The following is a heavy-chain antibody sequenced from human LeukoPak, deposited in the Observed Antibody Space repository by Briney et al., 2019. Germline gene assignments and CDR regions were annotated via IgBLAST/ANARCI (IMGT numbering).Heavy chain of an antibody. V-gene: IGHV4-30-2*01. J-gene: IGHJ5*02. CDR2: IYHSGST. D-gene: IGHD3-10*01. CDR1: GGSISSGGYY. CDR3: ARGGYGSGSGWFDP. Sequence: PSQTLSLTCTVSGGSISSGGYYWSWIRQPPGKGLEWIGYIYHSGSTYYNPSLKSRVTISVDTSKNQFSLKLSSVTAADTAVYYCARGGYGSGSGWFDPWGQGTLVTVSS.